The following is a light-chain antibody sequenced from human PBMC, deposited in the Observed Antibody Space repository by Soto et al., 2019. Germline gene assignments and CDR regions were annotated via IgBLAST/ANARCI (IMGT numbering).Light chain of an antibody. Sequence: QAVVTQPPSVSGAPGQRVTISCTGSSSNIGAGYDVHWYQLLPGTAPKLLIYGNSNRPSGVPDRFSGSKSGTSASLAITGLQAEDEADYYCQSYDSSLSWVFGGGTKLTVL. J-gene: IGLJ3*02. V-gene: IGLV1-40*01. CDR2: GNS. CDR3: QSYDSSLSWV. CDR1: SSNIGAGYD.